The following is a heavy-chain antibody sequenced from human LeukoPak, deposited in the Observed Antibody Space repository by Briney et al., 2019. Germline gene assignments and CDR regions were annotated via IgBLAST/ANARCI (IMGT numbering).Heavy chain of an antibody. J-gene: IGHJ3*02. CDR1: GGSISSHY. V-gene: IGHV4-59*11. D-gene: IGHD1/OR15-1a*01. CDR3: ARDTGFANNDAFDI. CDR2: IYYSGST. Sequence: PSETLSLTCTVSGGSISSHYWSWIRQPPGKGLEWIGYIYYSGSTNYNPSLKSRVTISVDTSKNQFSLKLSSVTAADTAVYYCARDTGFANNDAFDIWGQGTMVTVSS.